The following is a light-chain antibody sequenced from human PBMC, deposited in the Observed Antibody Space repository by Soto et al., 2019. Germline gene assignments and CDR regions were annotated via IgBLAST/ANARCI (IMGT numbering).Light chain of an antibody. Sequence: EIVLTQSPGTLSLSPGERATLSCRTSQALSSSFLAWYQQKPGQAPRLLIYDASTRATDIPDRFSGSGSGTDFTLTIGRLEPEDFAVYYCQQDGGLGTFGQGTKVEIK. J-gene: IGKJ1*01. CDR2: DAS. CDR3: QQDGGLGT. CDR1: QALSSSF. V-gene: IGKV3-20*01.